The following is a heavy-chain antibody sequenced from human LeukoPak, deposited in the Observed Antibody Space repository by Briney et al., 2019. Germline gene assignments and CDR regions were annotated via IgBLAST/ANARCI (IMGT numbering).Heavy chain of an antibody. D-gene: IGHD6-19*01. CDR1: GFTFSSYA. J-gene: IGHJ4*02. CDR3: ARGLQWLTFDY. Sequence: QPGGSLRLSCAASGFTFSSYAMHWVRQAPGKGLEWVAVISYDGSNKYYADSVKGRFTISRDNSKNTLYLQMNSLRAEDTAVYYCARGLQWLTFDYWGQGTLVTVSS. CDR2: ISYDGSNK. V-gene: IGHV3-30-3*01.